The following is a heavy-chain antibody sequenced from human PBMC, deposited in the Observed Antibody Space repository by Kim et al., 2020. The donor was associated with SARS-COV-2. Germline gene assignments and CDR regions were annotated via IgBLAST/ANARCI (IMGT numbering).Heavy chain of an antibody. CDR3: AREGITTVTPLQY. V-gene: IGHV3-21*01. Sequence: GGSLRLSCATSGFTFSDYNMNWVRQAPGKGLEWVSTISGSGSHIYYADSVKGRFTISRDNTNNSVFLHMSGLRAEDAGIYFCAREGITTVTPLQYWGQG. CDR2: ISGSGSHI. D-gene: IGHD4-17*01. J-gene: IGHJ4*02. CDR1: GFTFSDYN.